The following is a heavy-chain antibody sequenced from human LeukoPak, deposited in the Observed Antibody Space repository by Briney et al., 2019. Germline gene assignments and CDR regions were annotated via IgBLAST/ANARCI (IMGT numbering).Heavy chain of an antibody. J-gene: IGHJ4*02. V-gene: IGHV4-61*02. D-gene: IGHD2-2*01. CDR3: AREDVVVAAAHDY. CDR1: GGSISSGSYY. Sequence: PSQTLSLTCTISGGSISSGSYYWSWIRQPAGKGLEWIGRIYTSGSTNYNPSLKSRVTISVDTSKNQFSLKLSSVTAADTAVYYCAREDVVVAAAHDYWGQGTLVTVSS. CDR2: IYTSGST.